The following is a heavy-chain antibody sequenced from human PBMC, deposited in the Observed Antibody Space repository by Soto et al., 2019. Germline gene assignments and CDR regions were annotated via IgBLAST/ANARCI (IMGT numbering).Heavy chain of an antibody. J-gene: IGHJ6*02. CDR3: ARESSSSLGEPYYGMDV. CDR2: ISSSSSYI. V-gene: IGHV3-21*01. CDR1: GFTFSSYS. D-gene: IGHD6-6*01. Sequence: GGSLRLSCAASGFTFSSYSMNWVRQAPGKGLEWVSSISSSSSYIYYADSVKGRFTISRDNAKNSLYLQMNSLRAEDTAVYYCARESSSSLGEPYYGMDVWGQGTTVTVSS.